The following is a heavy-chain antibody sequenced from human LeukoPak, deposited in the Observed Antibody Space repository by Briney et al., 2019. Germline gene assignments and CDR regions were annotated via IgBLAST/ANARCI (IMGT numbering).Heavy chain of an antibody. CDR3: ARHTTHGDYNPNDY. V-gene: IGHV4-59*08. Sequence: SETLSLTCTVSGGSISTYYWSWIRQPPGKGLEWIGYIYYTGSTNYNPSLKSRVTISVDTSKNQFSLKLSSVTAADTAVYYCARHTTHGDYNPNDYWGQGTLVTVSS. J-gene: IGHJ4*02. CDR1: GGSISTYY. CDR2: IYYTGST. D-gene: IGHD3-16*01.